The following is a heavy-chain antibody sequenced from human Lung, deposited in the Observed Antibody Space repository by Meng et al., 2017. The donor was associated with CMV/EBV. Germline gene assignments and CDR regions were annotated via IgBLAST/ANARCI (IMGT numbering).Heavy chain of an antibody. Sequence: GGSLRPSCPPSGFTFGSFSMNWVRQVPGKGLEWVSYISSPSSFIQYAGSVKGRFTITRDNTKNSLYLQMNSLRVEDTAVYYCARGRTGYLGQGTLVTVSS. D-gene: IGHD3/OR15-3a*01. CDR1: GFTFGSFS. CDR3: ARGRTGY. J-gene: IGHJ4*02. CDR2: ISSPSSFI. V-gene: IGHV3-21*05.